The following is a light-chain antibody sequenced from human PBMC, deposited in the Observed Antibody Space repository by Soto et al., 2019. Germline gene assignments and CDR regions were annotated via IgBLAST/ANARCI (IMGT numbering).Light chain of an antibody. V-gene: IGLV2-23*01. J-gene: IGLJ1*01. CDR2: EGS. CDR1: SSDVGSYNL. Sequence: SVLTQPASVSGSPGQSITISRTGTSSDVGSYNLVSWYQQHPGKAPKLMIYEGSKRPSGVSNRFSGSKSGNTASLTISGLQAEDEADYYCYSYAGSSTHVFGTGTKVTVL. CDR3: YSYAGSSTHV.